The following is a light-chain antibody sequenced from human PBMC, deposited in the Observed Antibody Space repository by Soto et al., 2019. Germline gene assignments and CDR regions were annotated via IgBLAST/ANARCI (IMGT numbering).Light chain of an antibody. J-gene: IGLJ1*01. CDR2: EGT. CDR3: CSYASSSSYV. Sequence: QSALTQPASVSGSPGQSITISCSGTTSDVGGYNLVSWYQQHTPKAPKLLIYEGTQRPSGVSSRFSGSKSGNTASLTISGLQAEDEADYYCCSYASSSSYVFGTGTKVTVL. CDR1: TSDVGGYNL. V-gene: IGLV2-23*01.